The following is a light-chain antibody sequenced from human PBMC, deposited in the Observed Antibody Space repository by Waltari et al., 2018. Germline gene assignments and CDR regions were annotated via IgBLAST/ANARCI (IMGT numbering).Light chain of an antibody. J-gene: IGKJ4*01. CDR3: QQLHTYPLT. V-gene: IGKV1-9*01. CDR1: PDIAGY. Sequence: IQLTQSPPSLSASVGDRVTITCRASPDIAGYLACYQQKPGKAPNLLIYVSSTLQSGVPSRFSGSGSGTVFTLTISSLQPEDFATYYCQQLHTYPLTFGGGTTVDI. CDR2: VSS.